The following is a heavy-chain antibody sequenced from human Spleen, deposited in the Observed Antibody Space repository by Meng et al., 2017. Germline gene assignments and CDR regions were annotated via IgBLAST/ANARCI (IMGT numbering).Heavy chain of an antibody. D-gene: IGHD6-6*01. CDR1: GGPFSSNV. J-gene: IGHJ4*02. CDR2: GIPTFGTP. CDR3: ARDVTEYTSAPDY. Sequence: QVQLAQSGAEVTTPGSSVKVSCKASGGPFSSNVITLVRQAPGQGLEWMGSGIPTFGTPNYAQKFQGRVTITADKSTSTVYMELRSLRSEDTAVYYCARDVTEYTSAPDYWGQGTLVTVSS. V-gene: IGHV1-69*06.